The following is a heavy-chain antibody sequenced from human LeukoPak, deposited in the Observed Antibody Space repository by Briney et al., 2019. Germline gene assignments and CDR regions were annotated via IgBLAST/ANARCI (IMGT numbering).Heavy chain of an antibody. CDR3: ARGPRYQLLSHRVRGYYYYMDV. J-gene: IGHJ6*03. V-gene: IGHV4-39*07. CDR2: IYYSGST. Sequence: PSETLSLTCTVSGGSISSSNFYWGWIRQPPGKGLEWIGSIYYSGSTYYNPSLKSRVTISVDTSKNQFSLKLSSVTAADTAVYYCARGPRYQLLSHRVRGYYYYMDVWGKGTTVTISS. CDR1: GGSISSSNFY. D-gene: IGHD2-2*01.